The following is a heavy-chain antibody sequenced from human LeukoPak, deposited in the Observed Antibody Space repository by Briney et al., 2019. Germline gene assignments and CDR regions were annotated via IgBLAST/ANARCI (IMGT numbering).Heavy chain of an antibody. CDR3: ARGVDFWSGYYTGIDY. D-gene: IGHD3-3*01. J-gene: IGHJ4*02. Sequence: GGSLRLSCAASGFTFSSYAMHWVRQAPGKGLEYVSAISSNGGSTYYANSVKGRFTISRDNSKNTLYLQMGSLRAEDMAVYYCARGVDFWSGYYTGIDYWGQGTLVTVSS. V-gene: IGHV3-64*01. CDR2: ISSNGGST. CDR1: GFTFSSYA.